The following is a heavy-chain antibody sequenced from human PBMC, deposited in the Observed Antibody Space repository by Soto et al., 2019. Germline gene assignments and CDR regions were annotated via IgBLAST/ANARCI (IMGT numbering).Heavy chain of an antibody. Sequence: PGGSLRLSCAASGFTFSSYAMSWVRQAPGKGLEWVSAISGSGGSTYYADSVKGRFTISRDNSKNTLYLQMNSLRSEDTAVYYCARDQAPRFGRAAGTPSAFDYWGQGTLVTVSS. CDR2: ISGSGGST. V-gene: IGHV3-23*01. CDR3: ARDQAPRFGRAAGTPSAFDY. J-gene: IGHJ4*02. D-gene: IGHD6-13*01. CDR1: GFTFSSYA.